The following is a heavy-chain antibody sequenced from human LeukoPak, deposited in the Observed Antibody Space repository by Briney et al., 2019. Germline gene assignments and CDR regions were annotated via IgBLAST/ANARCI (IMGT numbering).Heavy chain of an antibody. V-gene: IGHV3-48*03. CDR2: ISYSGRTI. Sequence: GGSLRLSCAASGFIFSTYEMNWVRQAPGKGLEWLSYISYSGRTIYYADSVKGRFTISRDNAKSSLYLQMNSLRAEDTAVYYCAKPLIAAAGTYYYYMDVWGKGTTVTVSS. CDR1: GFIFSTYE. CDR3: AKPLIAAAGTYYYYMDV. J-gene: IGHJ6*03. D-gene: IGHD6-13*01.